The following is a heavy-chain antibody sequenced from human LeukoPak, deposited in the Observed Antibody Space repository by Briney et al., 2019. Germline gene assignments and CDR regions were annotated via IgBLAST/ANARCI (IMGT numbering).Heavy chain of an antibody. D-gene: IGHD3-3*01. Sequence: SVKVSCKASGGTFSSYTISWVRQAPGQGLEWMGRIIPILGIANYAQKFQGRVTITADKSTSTAYMELSSLRSEDTAVYYCLGRERFLEWLLDFDYWGQGTLVTVSS. V-gene: IGHV1-69*02. J-gene: IGHJ4*02. CDR3: LGRERFLEWLLDFDY. CDR2: IIPILGIA. CDR1: GGTFSSYT.